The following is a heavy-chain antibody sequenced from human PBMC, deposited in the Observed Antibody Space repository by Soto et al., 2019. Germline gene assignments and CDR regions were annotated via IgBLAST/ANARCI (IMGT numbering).Heavy chain of an antibody. J-gene: IGHJ2*01. CDR1: GFTFSSYA. Sequence: QVQLVESGGGVVQPGRSLRLSCAASGFTFSSYAMHWVRQVPGKGLEWVAVISYDGSNKYYADSVKGRFTISRDNCKNTLYLPMNSLRAEDTAVYYCARPLWRDDYNWGYFDLWGRGTLVTVSS. V-gene: IGHV3-30-3*01. D-gene: IGHD4-4*01. CDR2: ISYDGSNK. CDR3: ARPLWRDDYNWGYFDL.